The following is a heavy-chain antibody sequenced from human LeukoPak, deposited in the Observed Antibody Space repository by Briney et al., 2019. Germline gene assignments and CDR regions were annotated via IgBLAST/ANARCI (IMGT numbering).Heavy chain of an antibody. D-gene: IGHD3-10*01. CDR1: GFTFSSYA. CDR2: ISYDGSNK. J-gene: IGHJ4*02. V-gene: IGHV3-30-3*01. Sequence: GGSLRLSCAASGFTFSSYAMHWVRRAPGKGLEWVAVISYDGSNKYYADSVKGRFTISRDNSKNTLYLQMNSLRAEDTAVYYCARPSGDWGQGTLVTVSS. CDR3: ARPSGD.